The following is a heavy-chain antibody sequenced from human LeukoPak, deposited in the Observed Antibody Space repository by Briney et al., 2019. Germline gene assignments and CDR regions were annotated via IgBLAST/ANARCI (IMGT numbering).Heavy chain of an antibody. CDR3: AKDLGYSGSYIDC. V-gene: IGHV3-30*18. J-gene: IGHJ4*02. D-gene: IGHD1-26*01. CDR2: ISYDGGNK. Sequence: GGSLRLSCAASGFTFSSYVMHWVRQAPGKGLEWVAFISYDGGNKYYADSVKGRFTISRDNSMNTLYLQMNSLRTEDTAVYYCAKDLGYSGSYIDCWGQGTLVTVSS. CDR1: GFTFSSYV.